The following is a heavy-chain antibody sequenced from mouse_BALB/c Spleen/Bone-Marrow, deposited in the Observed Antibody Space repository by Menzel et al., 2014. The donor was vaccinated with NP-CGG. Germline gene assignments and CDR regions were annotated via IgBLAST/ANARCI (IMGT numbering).Heavy chain of an antibody. V-gene: IGHV4-1*02. CDR2: INPASSTI. Sequence: EVKLEESGGGLVQPGGSLKLSCAASGFDFSRYWMTWVRQAPGRGLGWIGEINPASSTISYTPSLKDKFIISRDNAKNTLYLQMSKVRSEDTALYYCAKNYYYGYVAYWGQGTLVTVSA. J-gene: IGHJ3*01. CDR1: GFDFSRYW. CDR3: AKNYYYGYVAY. D-gene: IGHD1-2*01.